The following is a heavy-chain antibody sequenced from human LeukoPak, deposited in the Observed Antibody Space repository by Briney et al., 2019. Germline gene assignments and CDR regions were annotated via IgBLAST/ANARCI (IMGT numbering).Heavy chain of an antibody. J-gene: IGHJ5*02. V-gene: IGHV6-1*01. CDR1: GDSVSSNSAA. CDR2: TYYMSKWYN. D-gene: IGHD1-7*01. Sequence: SQTLSLTCAISGDSVSSNSAAWNWIRQSPSRGLERLGRTYYMSKWYNDYAVSVQSRITINPGTSKNQFSLQLKSVPPEDTAVYYRARSHWNFDNWFDPWGQGTLVTVSS. CDR3: ARSHWNFDNWFDP.